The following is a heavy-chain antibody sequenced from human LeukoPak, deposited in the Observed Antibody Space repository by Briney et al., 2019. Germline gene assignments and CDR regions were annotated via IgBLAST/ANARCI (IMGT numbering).Heavy chain of an antibody. CDR2: INHSGST. J-gene: IGHJ4*02. V-gene: IGHV4-34*01. D-gene: IGHD3-10*01. CDR1: RFTFSSYT. Sequence: PGGSLRLSCAASRFTFSSYTMSWVRQAPGKGLEWIGEINHSGSTNYNPSLKSRVTISVDTSKNQFPLKLSSVTAADTAVYYCARGRITMVRGVMTSYFDYWGQGTLVTVSS. CDR3: ARGRITMVRGVMTSYFDY.